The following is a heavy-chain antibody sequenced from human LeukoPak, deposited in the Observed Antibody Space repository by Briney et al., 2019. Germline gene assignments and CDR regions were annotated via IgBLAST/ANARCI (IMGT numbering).Heavy chain of an antibody. D-gene: IGHD1-26*01. CDR3: AKRIDSYGRNAFDI. CDR1: GFSFNSYG. CDR2: VLFDGNTK. Sequence: GGSLRLSCVASGFSFNSYGMHWVRQAPGKGLEWVAGVLFDGNTKYYGNSVKGRFTVSRDTSENTFYLQMNSLRAEDTAVYYCAKRIDSYGRNAFDIWGQGTMVTVSS. V-gene: IGHV3-33*06. J-gene: IGHJ3*02.